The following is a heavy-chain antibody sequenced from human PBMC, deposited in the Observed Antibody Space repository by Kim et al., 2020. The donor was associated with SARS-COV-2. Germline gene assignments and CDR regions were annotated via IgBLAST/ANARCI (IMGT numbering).Heavy chain of an antibody. J-gene: IGHJ6*01. V-gene: IGHV3-23*03. CDR3: AKHIRLRSPITSYYGVDV. CDR2: THTGGLTT. Sequence: GGSLRLSCAASGFTFSTYVMSWVRQAPGKGLEWVSLTHTGGLTTYYADSVQGRFTITRDNSKDTLFLQMSSLRAEDTAVYYCAKHIRLRSPITSYYGVDV. CDR1: GFTFSTYV. D-gene: IGHD5-12*01.